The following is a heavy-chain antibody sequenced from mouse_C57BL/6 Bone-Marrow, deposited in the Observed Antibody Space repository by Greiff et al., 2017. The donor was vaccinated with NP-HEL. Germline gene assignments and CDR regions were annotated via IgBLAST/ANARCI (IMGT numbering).Heavy chain of an antibody. CDR2: ISDGGSYT. V-gene: IGHV5-4*01. CDR3: ARRGLYYDYFYWYFEV. D-gene: IGHD2-4*01. Sequence: EVQVVESGGGLVKPGGSLKLSCAASGFTFSSYAMSWVRQTPEKRLEWVATISDGGSYTYYPDNVKGRFTISRDNAKNNLYLQMSHLKSEDTAMYYCARRGLYYDYFYWYFEVWGTGTTVTVSS. CDR1: GFTFSSYA. J-gene: IGHJ1*03.